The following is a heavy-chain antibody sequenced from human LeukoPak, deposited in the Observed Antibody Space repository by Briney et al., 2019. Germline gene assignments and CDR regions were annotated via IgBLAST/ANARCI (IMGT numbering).Heavy chain of an antibody. J-gene: IGHJ4*02. Sequence: PGGSLRLSCAASGFTSSTYAMHWVRQAPGKGLEWVAVILYDGSNQYYRDSVKGRFTVSRDNSRNTLYLQMNSLKVEDTAVYFCARDFRDYRDYVAYFDSWGQGTLVTVSS. V-gene: IGHV3-30-3*01. CDR2: ILYDGSNQ. CDR1: GFTSSTYA. CDR3: ARDFRDYRDYVAYFDS. D-gene: IGHD4-17*01.